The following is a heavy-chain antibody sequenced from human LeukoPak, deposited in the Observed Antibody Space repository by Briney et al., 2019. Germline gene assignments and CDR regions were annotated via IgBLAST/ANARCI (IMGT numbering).Heavy chain of an antibody. J-gene: IGHJ4*02. D-gene: IGHD6-6*01. Sequence: SVKVSCKASGGTYSSYAISWVRQAPGQGLEWMGRIIPILGIANYAQKFQGRVTITADKSTSTAYMELSSLRSEDTAVYYCARNREYSSSPEGADYWGQGTLVTVSS. CDR3: ARNREYSSSPEGADY. V-gene: IGHV1-69*04. CDR1: GGTYSSYA. CDR2: IIPILGIA.